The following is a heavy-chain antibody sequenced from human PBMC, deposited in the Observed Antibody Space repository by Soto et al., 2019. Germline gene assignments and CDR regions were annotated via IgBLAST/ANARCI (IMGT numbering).Heavy chain of an antibody. CDR1: GFTFSSYS. CDR3: ARKNYYYYMDV. V-gene: IGHV3-21*01. Sequence: EGSLRLSCAASGFTFSSYSMNWVRQAPGKGLEWVSSISSSSSYIYYADSVKGRFTISRDKAENSLYLQMNSLRAEDTAVYYCARKNYYYYMDVWGKGTTVTVSS. J-gene: IGHJ6*03. CDR2: ISSSSSYI.